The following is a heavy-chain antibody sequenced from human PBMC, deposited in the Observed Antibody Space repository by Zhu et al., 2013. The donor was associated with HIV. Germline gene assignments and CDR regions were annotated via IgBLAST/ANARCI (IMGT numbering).Heavy chain of an antibody. Sequence: EVQLLESGGGLVQPGGSLRLSCAASGSTFSSDAMSWVRQAPGKGLEWVSAISGSGDRTYYADSVKGRFTISRDNAKSTLYLQMNSLRVEDTAVYHCVRKPAGFDYWGRGTLVTVSS. J-gene: IGHJ4*02. CDR3: VRKPAGFDY. CDR1: GSTFSSDA. V-gene: IGHV3-23*01. CDR2: ISGSGDRT.